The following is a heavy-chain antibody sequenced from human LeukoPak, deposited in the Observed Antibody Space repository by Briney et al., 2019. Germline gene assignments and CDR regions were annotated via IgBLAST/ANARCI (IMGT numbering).Heavy chain of an antibody. CDR2: IYTRGST. CDR3: ASPQSSGWGPRFDP. V-gene: IGHV4-4*07. Sequence: PSETLSLTCTVSGGSISSYYWSWIRQPAGKGLEWVGRIYTRGSTNYNPSLKSRVTMSVDTSKNQFSLELSSVPAADTAVYYCASPQSSGWGPRFDPWGQGTLVTVSS. CDR1: GGSISSYY. D-gene: IGHD6-19*01. J-gene: IGHJ5*02.